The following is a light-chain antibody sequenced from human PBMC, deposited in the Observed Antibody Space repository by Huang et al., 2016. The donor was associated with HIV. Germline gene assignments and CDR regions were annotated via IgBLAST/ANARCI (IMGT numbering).Light chain of an antibody. Sequence: DIVMTQSPDSLAVSMGERATINCKSSQSVLYSSNNKNYLAWYQQKPGQPPKLLIYWAATRGSGVADRFSGSGSGTDFTLTISSLQAEDVAVYYCQQYYSTPPVTFGPGTKVDIK. CDR1: QSVLYSSNNKNY. CDR3: QQYYSTPPVT. J-gene: IGKJ3*01. CDR2: WAA. V-gene: IGKV4-1*01.